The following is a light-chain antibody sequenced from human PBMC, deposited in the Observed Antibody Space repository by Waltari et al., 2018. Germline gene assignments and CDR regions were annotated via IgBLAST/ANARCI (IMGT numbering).Light chain of an antibody. CDR1: QSVLYSSNNKDY. V-gene: IGKV4-1*01. J-gene: IGKJ2*01. Sequence: DIVMTQSPDSLAVSLGERATINCKSSQSVLYSSNNKDYLAWYQQKPGQPPKLLIYWASIRESGVPDRFSGSGSGTDFTLTISSLQAEDVAVYYCQQYYSNPQTFGQETKLEIK. CDR2: WAS. CDR3: QQYYSNPQT.